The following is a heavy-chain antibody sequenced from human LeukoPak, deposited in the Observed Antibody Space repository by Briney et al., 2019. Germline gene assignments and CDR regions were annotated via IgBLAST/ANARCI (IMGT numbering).Heavy chain of an antibody. J-gene: IGHJ4*02. CDR3: ARDTGYSGYDDKVFDY. Sequence: PGGSLRLSCAASGFTFSSYSMNWVRQAPGKGLEWVSYISSSSSTIYYADSVKGRFTISRDNAKNSLYLQMNSLRAEDTAVYYCARDTGYSGYDDKVFDYWGQGTLVTVSS. D-gene: IGHD5-12*01. CDR2: ISSSSSTI. V-gene: IGHV3-48*04. CDR1: GFTFSSYS.